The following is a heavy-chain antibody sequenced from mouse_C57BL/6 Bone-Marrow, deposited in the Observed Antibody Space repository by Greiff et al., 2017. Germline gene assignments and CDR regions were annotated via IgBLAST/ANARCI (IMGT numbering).Heavy chain of an antibody. CDR2: INPSSGYT. CDR1: GYTFTSYW. J-gene: IGHJ2*01. D-gene: IGHD2-1*01. CDR3: AKNYVNPCSYFDY. Sequence: QVQLKQSGAELAKPGASVKLSCKASGYTFTSYWMHWVKQRPGQGLEWIGYINPSSGYTKYNQKFKDKATLTADKSSSTAYMQLSSLTYEDSAVYYCAKNYVNPCSYFDYWGQGTTLTVSS. V-gene: IGHV1-7*01.